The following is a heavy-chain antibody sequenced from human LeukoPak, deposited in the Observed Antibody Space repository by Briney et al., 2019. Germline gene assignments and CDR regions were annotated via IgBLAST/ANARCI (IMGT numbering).Heavy chain of an antibody. V-gene: IGHV4-34*01. CDR3: ARDYCGGDCSLYYFDY. J-gene: IGHJ4*02. Sequence: PSETLSLTCAVYGGSFSGYYWSWIRQPPGKGLEWIGEINHSGSTNYNPSLKSRVTISVDTSKNQFSLKLSSVTAADTAVYYCARDYCGGDCSLYYFDYWGQGTLVTVSS. CDR2: INHSGST. CDR1: GGSFSGYY. D-gene: IGHD2-21*02.